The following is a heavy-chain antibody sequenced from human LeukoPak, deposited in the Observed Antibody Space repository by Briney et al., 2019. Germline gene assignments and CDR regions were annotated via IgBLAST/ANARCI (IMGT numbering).Heavy chain of an antibody. V-gene: IGHV3-9*01. CDR3: AKGDSMATILDY. J-gene: IGHJ4*02. Sequence: GGSLRLSCAAYAFTFDNLSMECDRQAPGKGLEWVSGISWNSGSIGYADSVKGRFTTSRDNAKNSLYLQMNSLRAYYTAMDDCAKGDSMATILDYWGQGTLVTVSS. CDR2: ISWNSGSI. CDR1: AFTFDNLS. D-gene: IGHD2-8*01.